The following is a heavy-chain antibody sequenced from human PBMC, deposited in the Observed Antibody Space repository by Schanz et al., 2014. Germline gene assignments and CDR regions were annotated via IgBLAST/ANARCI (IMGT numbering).Heavy chain of an antibody. CDR1: GFTFSSYS. J-gene: IGHJ6*03. V-gene: IGHV3-48*01. Sequence: DVQLLESGGGLVQPGGSLRLSCAASGFTFSSYSMNWVRQAPGKGLEWVSSISHSGGRRYYADSVKGRFTVSRDNARNSLYLQMNTLGAEDTAVDYCARDGDRFCDNYYMVVWGKGTTVTVSS. CDR2: ISHSGGRR. D-gene: IGHD4-17*01. CDR3: ARDGDRFCDNYYMVV.